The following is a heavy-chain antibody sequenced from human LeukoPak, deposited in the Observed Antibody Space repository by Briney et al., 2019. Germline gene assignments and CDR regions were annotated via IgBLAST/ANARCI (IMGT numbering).Heavy chain of an antibody. CDR2: ISAYNGNT. Sequence: ASVKVSCKASGYTFTGYYMHWVRQAPGQGLEWMGWISAYNGNTNYAQKLQGRVTMTTDTSTSTAYMGLRSLRSDDTAVYYCARDLGLRGFGETRQLNWFDPWGQGTLVTVSS. D-gene: IGHD3-10*01. V-gene: IGHV1-18*04. CDR1: GYTFTGYY. J-gene: IGHJ5*02. CDR3: ARDLGLRGFGETRQLNWFDP.